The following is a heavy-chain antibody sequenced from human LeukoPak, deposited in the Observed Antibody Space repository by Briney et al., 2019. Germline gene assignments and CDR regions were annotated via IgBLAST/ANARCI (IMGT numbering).Heavy chain of an antibody. CDR3: ARGPYTSVSKYFDY. D-gene: IGHD6-19*01. Sequence: GSLRLSCVVSGFTFSDYSMNWVRQAPGKGLEWVSSISTISTYIYYADPVKGRFTISRDNAKNSLYLQMNSLRAEDTAVYYCARGPYTSVSKYFDYWGQGTLVTVSS. J-gene: IGHJ4*02. CDR1: GFTFSDYS. CDR2: ISTISTYI. V-gene: IGHV3-21*01.